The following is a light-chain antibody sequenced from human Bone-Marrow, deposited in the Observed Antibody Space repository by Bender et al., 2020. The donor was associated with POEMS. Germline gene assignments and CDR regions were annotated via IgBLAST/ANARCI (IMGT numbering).Light chain of an antibody. Sequence: HSALTQPASVSGSPGQSITISCTATTSDVGNFDLVSWYQQHPGKAPKLIIFEVNKRPSGVSNRFSASKSGDTASLTISGLQAEDESDYYCCLYAGSNDLVFGGGTKLTVL. CDR1: TSDVGNFDL. CDR2: EVN. CDR3: CLYAGSNDLV. J-gene: IGLJ2*01. V-gene: IGLV2-23*02.